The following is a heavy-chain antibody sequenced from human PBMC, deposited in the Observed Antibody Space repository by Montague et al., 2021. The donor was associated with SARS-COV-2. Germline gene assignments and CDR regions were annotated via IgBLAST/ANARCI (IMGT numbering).Heavy chain of an antibody. V-gene: IGHV4-34*01. Sequence: SETLSLTCAVYGGSFSGYYWSWIRQPPGKGLEWIGEINHSGSTNYNPSLKSRVTISVDTSKNQFSLKLSSVTAADTAVYYCARVRSYVSGTSLGMDVWGQGTTVTVSS. CDR3: ARVRSYVSGTSLGMDV. CDR1: GGSFSGYY. J-gene: IGHJ6*02. CDR2: INHSGST. D-gene: IGHD3-10*01.